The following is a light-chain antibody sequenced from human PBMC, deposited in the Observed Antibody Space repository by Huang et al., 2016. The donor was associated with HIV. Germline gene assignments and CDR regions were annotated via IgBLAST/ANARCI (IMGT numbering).Light chain of an antibody. Sequence: EIVMTQSPTTLSVSPGERATLSCRASQRVGNNIAWYQQKPGQAPRLLIYAASTRPTGISGSVIGSGSETEFTLTISSLQSEDFAVYYCLHYDNWPPYTFGQGTKVELK. J-gene: IGKJ2*01. CDR3: LHYDNWPPYT. CDR1: QRVGNN. CDR2: AAS. V-gene: IGKV3-15*01.